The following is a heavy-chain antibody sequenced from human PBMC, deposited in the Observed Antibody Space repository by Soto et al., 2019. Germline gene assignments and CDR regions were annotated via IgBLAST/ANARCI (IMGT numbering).Heavy chain of an antibody. V-gene: IGHV4-4*07. D-gene: IGHD3-3*01. J-gene: IGHJ5*02. CDR2: IYSSGST. CDR3: ARGQRFSDWFDP. CDR1: GGAINSYD. Sequence: SETLSLTYTVAGGAINSYDWTWIRQPAGKGLEWIGRIYSSGSTKYNPSLQSRVTMSLDTSKNQFSLRLTSVTAADTAVYYCARGQRFSDWFDPWGQGTLVTSPQ.